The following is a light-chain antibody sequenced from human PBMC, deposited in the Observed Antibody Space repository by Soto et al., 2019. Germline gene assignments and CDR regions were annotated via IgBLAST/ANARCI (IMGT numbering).Light chain of an antibody. CDR3: HHSYSTPLT. V-gene: IGKV1-39*01. CDR2: GAS. J-gene: IGKJ1*01. Sequence: DIQMTQSPSSLPASIGDRVTITCRASESISSYLNWYQQKPGKAPKLLIYGASSLQSGVPSRFSGSGFGTDFTLSISTLQPEDFATYFCHHSYSTPLTFGQGTKVEIK. CDR1: ESISSY.